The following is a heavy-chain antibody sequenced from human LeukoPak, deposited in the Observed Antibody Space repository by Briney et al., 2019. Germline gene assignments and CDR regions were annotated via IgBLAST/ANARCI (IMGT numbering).Heavy chain of an antibody. CDR1: GGSISRYH. CDR3: ARQDYTTGWYFLDQ. CDR2: IYSSGST. D-gene: IGHD6-19*01. V-gene: IGHV4-59*01. Sequence: PSETLSLTCTVSGGSISRYHWSWVRQPPGKGLEWIGYIYSSGSTNYNPSLKSRVTISLDTSKNQFSLRLSSVTAADTAMYYCARQDYTTGWYFLDQWGQGTLVTVS. J-gene: IGHJ4*02.